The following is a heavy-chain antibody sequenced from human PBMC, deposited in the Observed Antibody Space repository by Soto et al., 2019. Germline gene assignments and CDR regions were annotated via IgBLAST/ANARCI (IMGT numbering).Heavy chain of an antibody. Sequence: GESLKISCKGSGYSFTSYGISWVRQMPGKGLEWMGRIDRSDSYTNYSPSFQGHVTISADKSISPAYLQWSSLKASDTAMYYCARRRGYSGYDPYYYYYGMDVWGQGTTVTVSS. J-gene: IGHJ6*02. D-gene: IGHD5-12*01. V-gene: IGHV5-10-1*01. CDR3: ARRRGYSGYDPYYYYYGMDV. CDR2: IDRSDSYT. CDR1: GYSFTSYG.